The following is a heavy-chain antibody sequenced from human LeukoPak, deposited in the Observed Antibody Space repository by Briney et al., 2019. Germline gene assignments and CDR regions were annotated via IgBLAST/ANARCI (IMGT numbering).Heavy chain of an antibody. V-gene: IGHV3-74*01. CDR1: AFNCTAYW. CDR2: INSVGPTT. CDR3: AVSNGGYGP. Sequence: GGSLRFSCAASAFNCTAYWTHWDGHGPRQGLLWVARINSVGPTTNYADSVKGRFTISTDKAKNTLFLQTYSLRAEDTAVYFCAVSNGGYGPWGQGALVTVSS. D-gene: IGHD5-12*01. J-gene: IGHJ5*02.